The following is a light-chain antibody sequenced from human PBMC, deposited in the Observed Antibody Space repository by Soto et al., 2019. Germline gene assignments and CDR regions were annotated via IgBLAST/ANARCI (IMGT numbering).Light chain of an antibody. V-gene: IGKV3-11*01. CDR1: PSVTNY. Sequence: EIVLTQSPATLSLSPGERATLSCRASPSVTNYLAWYQQKPGQAPRLVIYGAFNRATGIPARFSGSGSGTDFTLTIISLEPEDFAVYYCQQRNIWPPVTFGQGTRLE. CDR2: GAF. CDR3: QQRNIWPPVT. J-gene: IGKJ5*01.